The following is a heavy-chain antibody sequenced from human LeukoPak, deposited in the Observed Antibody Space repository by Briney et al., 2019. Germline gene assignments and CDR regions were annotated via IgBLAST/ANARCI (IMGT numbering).Heavy chain of an antibody. CDR1: GGSFSGYY. CDR3: ARGQRDSSGYYPNNWFDP. D-gene: IGHD3-22*01. Sequence: SETLSLTCAVYGGSFSGYYWSWIRQPPGKGLEWIGEINHSGSTNYNPSLKSRVTISVDTSKNQFSLKLSSVTAADTAVHYCARGQRDSSGYYPNNWFDPWGQGTLVTVSS. J-gene: IGHJ5*02. V-gene: IGHV4-34*01. CDR2: INHSGST.